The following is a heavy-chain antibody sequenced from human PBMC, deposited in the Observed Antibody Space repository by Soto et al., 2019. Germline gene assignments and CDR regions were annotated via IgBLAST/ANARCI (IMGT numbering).Heavy chain of an antibody. CDR2: ISSSSSTI. Sequence: GGSLRLSCAASGFTFSSYSMNWVRQAPGKGLEWVSYISSSSSTIYYADSVKGRFTISRDNAKNSLYLQMNSLRAEDTAVYYCARGKTTVNEYFQHWGQGTLVTVSS. V-gene: IGHV3-48*01. CDR1: GFTFSSYS. CDR3: ARGKTTVNEYFQH. J-gene: IGHJ1*01. D-gene: IGHD4-17*01.